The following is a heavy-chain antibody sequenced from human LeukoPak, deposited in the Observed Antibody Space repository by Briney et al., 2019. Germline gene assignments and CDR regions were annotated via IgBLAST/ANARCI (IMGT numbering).Heavy chain of an antibody. J-gene: IGHJ6*03. CDR3: ARQGGSSGYYTNYYYYYMDV. V-gene: IGHV4-39*01. CDR1: GGSISSSDYN. Sequence: SETLSLTCTVPGGSISSSDYNWGWVRQPPGKGLEWIGSLYYSGTTYYNPSLKSRVAISGDTSKNQFSLRLSSVTVADTAVYYCARQGGSSGYYTNYYYYYMDVWGKGTTITVS. CDR2: LYYSGTT. D-gene: IGHD3-22*01.